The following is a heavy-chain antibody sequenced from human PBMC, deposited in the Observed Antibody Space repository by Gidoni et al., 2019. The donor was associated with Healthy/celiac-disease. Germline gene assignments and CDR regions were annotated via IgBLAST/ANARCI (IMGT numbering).Heavy chain of an antibody. Sequence: QVQLQASGPGLVKTSETLSLTCTVSGGSISSYYWIWIRQPPGKGLEWIGYIYYSGSTNYNPSLNSRVTISVDTSKNQFSLKLSSVTAADTAVYYCAREAYCSGGSCYRDAFDIWGQGTMVTVSS. CDR3: AREAYCSGGSCYRDAFDI. D-gene: IGHD2-15*01. CDR1: GGSISSYY. J-gene: IGHJ3*02. V-gene: IGHV4-59*01. CDR2: IYYSGST.